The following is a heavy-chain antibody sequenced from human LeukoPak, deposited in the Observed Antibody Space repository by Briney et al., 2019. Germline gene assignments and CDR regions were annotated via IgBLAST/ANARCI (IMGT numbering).Heavy chain of an antibody. CDR1: GFTFSSYW. D-gene: IGHD6-19*01. CDR2: IKQDGSEK. CDR3: AREHTPYGSGCTASY. J-gene: IGHJ4*02. V-gene: IGHV3-7*01. Sequence: PGGSLRLSCAASGFTFSSYWMSWVRQAPGKGLEWVANIKQDGSEKYYVDSVKGRFTISRDNAKNSLYLQMNSLRAEDTAVYYCAREHTPYGSGCTASYWGQGTLVTVSS.